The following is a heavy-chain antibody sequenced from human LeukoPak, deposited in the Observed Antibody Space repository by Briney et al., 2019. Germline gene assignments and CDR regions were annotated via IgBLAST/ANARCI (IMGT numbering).Heavy chain of an antibody. CDR1: GFTFSSYA. J-gene: IGHJ6*02. D-gene: IGHD1-26*01. Sequence: PGGSLRLSCAASGFTFSSYAMHWVRQAPGKGLVWVSRINSDGSDTTYADSVKGRFTISRDNAKNTLYLQMNSLRAEDTAVYYCARVEVGPTRPGMDVWGQGTTVTVSS. CDR2: INSDGSDT. V-gene: IGHV3-74*03. CDR3: ARVEVGPTRPGMDV.